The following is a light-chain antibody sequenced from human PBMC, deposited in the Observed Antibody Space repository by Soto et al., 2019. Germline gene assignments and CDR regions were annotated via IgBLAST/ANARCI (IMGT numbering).Light chain of an antibody. CDR1: QRMRGF. CDR3: QHYSSNSGT. Sequence: DIRMTQSPATLSAAVGDRVTITCRASQRMRGFLAWYQQKPGEAPQLLISDASSLERGGPSRFSGGGSGPAFTLTISSXQPEDFATYYCQHYSSNSGTFGPGTKVDIK. V-gene: IGKV1-5*01. J-gene: IGKJ1*01. CDR2: DAS.